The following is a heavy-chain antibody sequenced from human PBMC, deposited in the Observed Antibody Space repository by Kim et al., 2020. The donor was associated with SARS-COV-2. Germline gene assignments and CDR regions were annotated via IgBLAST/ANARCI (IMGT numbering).Heavy chain of an antibody. Sequence: GGSLRLSCATSGFSFSAYDTNWVRQAPGKGLEWLSFITKRSDTIFYADSVKGRFTISRDNAKNSLYLQMNSLRDEDTAVYFCVRDRMGGAFDIWGQGTMVTVSS. D-gene: IGHD3-16*01. CDR2: ITKRSDTI. J-gene: IGHJ3*02. CDR1: GFSFSAYD. CDR3: VRDRMGGAFDI. V-gene: IGHV3-48*02.